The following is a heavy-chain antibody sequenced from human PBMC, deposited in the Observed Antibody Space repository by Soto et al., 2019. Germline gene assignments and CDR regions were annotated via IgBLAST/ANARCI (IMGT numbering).Heavy chain of an antibody. J-gene: IGHJ5*02. CDR3: ARGVKYGAYSRWFDP. Sequence: GASVKVSCKASGNTFTSYDINWVRQATGQGLEYLGWMNPNSGITAYVQKFQGRVTMTWDTSITTAYMELSSLRSEDTAVYFCARGVKYGAYSRWFDPWGQGTLVTVSS. V-gene: IGHV1-8*01. CDR1: GNTFTSYD. CDR2: MNPNSGIT. D-gene: IGHD4-17*01.